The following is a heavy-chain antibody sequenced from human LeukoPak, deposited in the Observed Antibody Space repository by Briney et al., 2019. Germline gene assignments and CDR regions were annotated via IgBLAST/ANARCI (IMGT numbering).Heavy chain of an antibody. J-gene: IGHJ4*02. D-gene: IGHD5-12*01. V-gene: IGHV4-34*01. Sequence: SETLSLTCAVYGGSFSAYYWSWIRQPPGKGLEWIGEINHSGRTNYNASLTSRVTISVDTSKNQFSLKMSYVTAADTAVYYCARSPRYSGYDYGSDYWGRGILVTVSS. CDR1: GGSFSAYY. CDR2: INHSGRT. CDR3: ARSPRYSGYDYGSDY.